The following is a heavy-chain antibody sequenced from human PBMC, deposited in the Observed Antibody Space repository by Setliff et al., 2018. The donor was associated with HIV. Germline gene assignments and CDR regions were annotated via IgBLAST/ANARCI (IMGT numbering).Heavy chain of an antibody. Sequence: TSETLSLTCTVSDDPINSFYWSWIRQPPGKGLEWIGYIYTSGSTNYNPSLEGRVTISVDTSKNQFSLKLSSVTAADTAVYCCARTPEDYDQYFFDRWGQGTLVTVSS. J-gene: IGHJ4*02. CDR1: DDPINSFY. D-gene: IGHD3-22*01. CDR3: ARTPEDYDQYFFDR. V-gene: IGHV4-4*09. CDR2: IYTSGST.